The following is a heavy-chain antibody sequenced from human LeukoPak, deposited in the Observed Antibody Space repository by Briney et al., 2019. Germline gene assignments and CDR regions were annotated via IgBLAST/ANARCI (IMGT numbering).Heavy chain of an antibody. Sequence: PSQTLSLTCAVSGASISSGGYACGWLRQPPGKGLEWIGYIYRSGSTYYNPSLKSRVTISVDRSKNQFSLKLSSVTAADTAVYYCARGGGYNFGPYFDYWGQGTLVTVSS. CDR2: IYRSGST. CDR3: ARGGGYNFGPYFDY. CDR1: GASISSGGYA. V-gene: IGHV4-30-2*01. J-gene: IGHJ4*02. D-gene: IGHD5-24*01.